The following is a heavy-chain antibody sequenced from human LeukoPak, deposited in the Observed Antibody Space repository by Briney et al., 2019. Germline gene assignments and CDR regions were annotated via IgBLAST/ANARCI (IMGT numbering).Heavy chain of an antibody. CDR3: ARALFLWFCESDAYGAFDI. CDR2: LYYSGST. J-gene: IGHJ3*02. CDR1: GVSISSSSYY. V-gene: IGHV4-39*07. Sequence: KPSGTLYLTCTVSGVSISSSSYYWGWIRQPPGKGLEWIGSLYYSGSTYYNPSLKSRVSISVEPSKNRFSLKLSPVTAAVTAVYFCARALFLWFCESDAYGAFDIWGQGTMVTVSS. D-gene: IGHD3-10*01.